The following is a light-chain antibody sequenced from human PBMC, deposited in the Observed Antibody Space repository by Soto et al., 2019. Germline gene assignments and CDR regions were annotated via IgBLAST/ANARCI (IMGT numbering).Light chain of an antibody. J-gene: IGLJ1*01. CDR2: EVT. V-gene: IGLV2-8*01. CDR3: SSYAGGNNAYV. Sequence: QSALTQPPSASGSPGQSVTISCTGASSDVGGYNYVSWYQQHPGKAPKLMIYEVTKRPSGVPDRFSGSKSGNTASLTVSGLQPEDEADYYCSSYAGGNNAYVFGPGTKVTVL. CDR1: SSDVGGYNY.